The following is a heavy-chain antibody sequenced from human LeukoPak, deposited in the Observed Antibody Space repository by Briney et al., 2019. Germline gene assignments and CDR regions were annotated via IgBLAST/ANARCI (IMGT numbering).Heavy chain of an antibody. Sequence: GGSLRLSCAASGFTFSSYSMTWVRRAPGKGLEWVSYISSSSSTIYYADSVKGRFTISRDNAKNSLYLQMNSLRAEDTAVYYCAGGATRHDAFDIWGQGTMVTVPS. CDR3: AGGATRHDAFDI. CDR1: GFTFSSYS. CDR2: ISSSSSTI. V-gene: IGHV3-48*01. D-gene: IGHD2-21*01. J-gene: IGHJ3*02.